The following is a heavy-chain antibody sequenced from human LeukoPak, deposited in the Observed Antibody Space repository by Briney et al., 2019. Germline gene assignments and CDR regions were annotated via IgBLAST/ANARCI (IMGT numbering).Heavy chain of an antibody. CDR2: IRSDGSTI. V-gene: IGHV3-11*01. D-gene: IGHD3-22*01. CDR1: GFTFSDYD. J-gene: IGHJ4*02. CDR3: AREGRGYYGDFDY. Sequence: GGSLRLSCSASGFTFSDYDMNWIRQAPGKGLEGGSYIRSDGSTIYDADSVKGRFFISRDNARNSLYLQMNSLRAEDTAVYYCAREGRGYYGDFDYWGQGTLVTVSS.